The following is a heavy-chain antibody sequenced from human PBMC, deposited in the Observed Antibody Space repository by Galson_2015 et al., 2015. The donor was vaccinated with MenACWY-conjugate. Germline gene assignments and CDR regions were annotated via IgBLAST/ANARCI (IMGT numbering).Heavy chain of an antibody. D-gene: IGHD1-1*01. J-gene: IGHJ4*02. V-gene: IGHV3-7*01. CDR1: GFTFDSYR. CDR2: INRDGGGT. CDR3: ARIIHDGLDY. Sequence: SLRLSCAASGFTFDSYRMSWVRQAPGKGLEWVTNINRDGGGTYYASSVKGRFTISKDNAENSLYLQMNSLRAEDTAIYYCARIIHDGLDYWGQGTLVTVSP.